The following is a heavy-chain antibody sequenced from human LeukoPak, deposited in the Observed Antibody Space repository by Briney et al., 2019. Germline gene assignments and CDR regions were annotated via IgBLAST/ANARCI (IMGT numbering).Heavy chain of an antibody. J-gene: IGHJ6*03. V-gene: IGHV4-39*01. CDR2: IYYSGST. CDR1: GGSITSSSYY. Sequence: SETLSLTCTVSGGSITSSSYYWGWIRQPPGKGLEWIGSIYYSGSTYYNPSVKSRVTISVDTSKNQFSLKLSSVTAADTAVYYCARGRRDGYTLYYMDVWGKGTTVSISS. D-gene: IGHD5-24*01. CDR3: ARGRRDGYTLYYMDV.